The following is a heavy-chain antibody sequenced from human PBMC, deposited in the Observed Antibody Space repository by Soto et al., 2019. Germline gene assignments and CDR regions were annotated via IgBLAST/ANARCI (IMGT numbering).Heavy chain of an antibody. D-gene: IGHD3-16*01. J-gene: IGHJ4*02. CDR1: GYTLTSFY. CDR2: INPSDYIT. CDR3: AREMGDFYYFDY. V-gene: IGHV1-46*01. Sequence: ASVKVSCKASGYTLTSFYLHWVRQAPGQGLEWMGIINPSDYITSYAQKFQGRVTITRDTSTSTVYTELSSLRSEDTAVYYCAREMGDFYYFDYWGQGTLVTVSS.